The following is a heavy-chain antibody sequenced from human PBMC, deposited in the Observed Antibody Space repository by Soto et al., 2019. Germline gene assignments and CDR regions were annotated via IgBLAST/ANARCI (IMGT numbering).Heavy chain of an antibody. D-gene: IGHD6-6*01. CDR1: GGSFSGYY. CDR2: INHSGST. CDR3: ARGTRIAARNRNWFDP. J-gene: IGHJ5*02. Sequence: SETLSLTCAVYGGSFSGYYWSWIRQPPGKGLEWIGEINHSGSTNYNPSLKSRVTISVDKSKNQLSLELSTVTAADTAVYYCARGTRIAARNRNWFDPWGQGTLVTVSS. V-gene: IGHV4-34*01.